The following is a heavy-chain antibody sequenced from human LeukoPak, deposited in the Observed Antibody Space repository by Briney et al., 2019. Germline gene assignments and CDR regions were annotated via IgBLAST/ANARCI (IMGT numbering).Heavy chain of an antibody. J-gene: IGHJ5*02. CDR1: GGSFSGYY. V-gene: IGHV4-34*01. CDR3: ARVVPAAIPPIRWFDP. CDR2: INHSGST. Sequence: PSETLSLTCAVYGGSFSGYYWSWIHQPPGKGLEWIGEINHSGSTNYNPSLKSRVTISVDTSKNQFSLKLSSVTVADTAVYYCARVVPAAIPPIRWFDPWGQGTLVTVSS. D-gene: IGHD2-2*01.